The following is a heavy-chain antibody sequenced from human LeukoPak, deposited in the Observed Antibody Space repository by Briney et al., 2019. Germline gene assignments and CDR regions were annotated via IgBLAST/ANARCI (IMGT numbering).Heavy chain of an antibody. V-gene: IGHV3-48*03. D-gene: IGHD3-16*01. CDR1: GFTFSSYE. J-gene: IGHJ4*02. CDR2: ISSSGSTI. Sequence: GGSLRLSCAASGFTFSSYEMNWVRQAPGKGLEWVSYISSSGSTIYYGDSVKGRFTISRDNAKNSLYLQMNSLRAEDTAVYYCARDRPGGFFDYWGQGTLVTVSS. CDR3: ARDRPGGFFDY.